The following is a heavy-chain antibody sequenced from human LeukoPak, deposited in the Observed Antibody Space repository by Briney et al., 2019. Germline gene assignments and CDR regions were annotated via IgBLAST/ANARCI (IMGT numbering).Heavy chain of an antibody. Sequence: GGSLRLSCAASGFTFSSYGMHWVRQAPGKGLEWVANIKQDGSEKYYVDSVKGRFTTSRDNAKNSLYLQMNSLRAEDTAVYYCARDSGGWFDPWGQGTLVTVSS. V-gene: IGHV3-7*01. CDR3: ARDSGGWFDP. D-gene: IGHD2-15*01. CDR1: GFTFSSYG. CDR2: IKQDGSEK. J-gene: IGHJ5*02.